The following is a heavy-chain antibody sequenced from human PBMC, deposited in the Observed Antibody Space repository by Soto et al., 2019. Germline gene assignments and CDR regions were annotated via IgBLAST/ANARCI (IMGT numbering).Heavy chain of an antibody. CDR3: TGAYYDINGYSLDP. V-gene: IGHV4-59*01. D-gene: IGHD3-22*01. Sequence: QVQLQESGPGLVKPSETLSLTCSVSGGSISSGYWTWIRQPPGKGLEWIGYIYYGGSINYNPSLKSRFIISVATAKHQFSLRLSSVTAADTAVYYCTGAYYDINGYSLDPWGQGTSVTVSS. J-gene: IGHJ5*02. CDR1: GGSISSGY. CDR2: IYYGGSI.